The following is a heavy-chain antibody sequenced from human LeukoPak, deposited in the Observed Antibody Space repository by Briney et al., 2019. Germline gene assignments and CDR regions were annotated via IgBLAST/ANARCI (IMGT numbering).Heavy chain of an antibody. CDR2: ISYDGSNK. Sequence: GSLRLSCAASGFTFSSYAMHWVRQAPGKGLEWVAVISYDGSNKYYADSVKGRFTISRDNSKNTLYLQMNSLRAEDTAVYYCAKDRAGILEGFDIWGQGTMVTVSS. CDR3: AKDRAGILEGFDI. D-gene: IGHD3-10*01. J-gene: IGHJ3*02. V-gene: IGHV3-30-3*01. CDR1: GFTFSSYA.